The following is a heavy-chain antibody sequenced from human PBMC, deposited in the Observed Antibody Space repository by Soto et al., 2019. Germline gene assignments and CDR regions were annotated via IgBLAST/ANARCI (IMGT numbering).Heavy chain of an antibody. D-gene: IGHD2-15*01. CDR3: ARGGSRYGYFDL. CDR1: GYTFTSYA. J-gene: IGHJ2*01. Sequence: QVQLVQSGAEVKKPGASVKVSCKASGYTFTSYAMHWVRQAPGQRLEWMGWINAGNGNTKSSKKFQGRVTITRDTSASTAYMELSSLRSEDTAVDYGARGGSRYGYFDLWGRGTLVTVSS. CDR2: INAGNGNT. V-gene: IGHV1-3*01.